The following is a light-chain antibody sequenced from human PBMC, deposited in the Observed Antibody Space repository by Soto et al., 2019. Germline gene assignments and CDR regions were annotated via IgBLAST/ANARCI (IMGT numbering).Light chain of an antibody. CDR3: QQYGSSPWT. CDR2: GAS. CDR1: QSVSSH. V-gene: IGKV3-20*01. Sequence: EIVLTQSPGTLSLSPGERATLSCRASQSVSSHLAWYQQKPGQAPRLLIYGASGRATGIPDRFSGSGSGTDFTLTISRLEPEDFAVYYCQQYGSSPWTFGQGTKVDIK. J-gene: IGKJ1*01.